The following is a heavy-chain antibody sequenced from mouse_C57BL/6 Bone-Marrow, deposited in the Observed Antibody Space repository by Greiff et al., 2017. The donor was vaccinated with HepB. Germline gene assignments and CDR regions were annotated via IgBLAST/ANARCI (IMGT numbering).Heavy chain of an antibody. J-gene: IGHJ3*01. CDR3: ARGGPWFAY. V-gene: IGHV5-4*03. Sequence: EVKLMESGGGLVKPGGSLKLSCAASGFTFSSYAMSWVRQTPEKRLEWVATISDGGSYTYYPDNVKGRFTISRDNAKNNLYLQMSHLKSEDTAMYYCARGGPWFAYWGQGTLVTVSA. CDR2: ISDGGSYT. CDR1: GFTFSSYA.